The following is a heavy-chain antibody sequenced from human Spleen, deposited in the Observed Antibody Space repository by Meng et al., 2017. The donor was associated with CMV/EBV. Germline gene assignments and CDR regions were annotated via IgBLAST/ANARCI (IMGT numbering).Heavy chain of an antibody. Sequence: QVQRQQCGGGLLNAPQPLSLSCVVYGGPFGGYYWSWIRQPPGKGLEWIGEINHSGSTNYNPSLKSRVTISVDTSKNQFSLKLSSVTAADTAVYYCAREDDFWNNTIHGGGWFDPWGQGTLVTVSS. J-gene: IGHJ5*02. V-gene: IGHV4-34*01. D-gene: IGHD3-3*01. CDR2: INHSGST. CDR1: GGPFGGYY. CDR3: AREDDFWNNTIHGGGWFDP.